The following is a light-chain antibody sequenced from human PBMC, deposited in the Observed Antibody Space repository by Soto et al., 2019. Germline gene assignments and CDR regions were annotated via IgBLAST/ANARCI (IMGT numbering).Light chain of an antibody. CDR2: SAS. V-gene: IGKV1-39*01. J-gene: IGKJ5*01. Sequence: DIRMTQSPVSLSASVGDRVTITCRASQSIGNNLNWYQQKSGEVPKLLIYSASSLQSGVPSRFSGSASATDFTLSISNLQPEAFATYYCQQSFRPHIPFGPGTRLEIK. CDR1: QSIGNN. CDR3: QQSFRPHIP.